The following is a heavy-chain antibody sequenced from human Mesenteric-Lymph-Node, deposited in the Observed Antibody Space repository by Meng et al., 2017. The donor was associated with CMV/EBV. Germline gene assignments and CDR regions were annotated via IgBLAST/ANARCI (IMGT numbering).Heavy chain of an antibody. D-gene: IGHD4-11*01. CDR3: ARENDYSNYFDS. CDR1: GIIFHNYP. Sequence: GESLKISYTASGIIFHNYPMNWVRQAPGKGLEWVGSISFDGDNKYYADSVEGRFTISRDNPRKTLYLQTNSLRDEDTAVYYCARENDYSNYFDSWGQGTLVTVSS. V-gene: IGHV3-30-3*01. J-gene: IGHJ4*02. CDR2: ISFDGDNK.